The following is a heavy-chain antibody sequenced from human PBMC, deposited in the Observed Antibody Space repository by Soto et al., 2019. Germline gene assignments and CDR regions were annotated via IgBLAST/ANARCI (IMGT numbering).Heavy chain of an antibody. CDR3: ARDLPPYCSSTSCFEANWFDP. D-gene: IGHD2-2*01. CDR2: ISPILGAA. J-gene: IGHJ5*02. Sequence: SVKVSCKTSGVTFSRYTISWVRQAPGQGLEWMGGISPILGAASHAPSFQGRVTITADDSTNTAFMELTSLRSDDTAVYYCARDLPPYCSSTSCFEANWFDPWGQGTPVTVSS. V-gene: IGHV1-69*13. CDR1: GVTFSRYT.